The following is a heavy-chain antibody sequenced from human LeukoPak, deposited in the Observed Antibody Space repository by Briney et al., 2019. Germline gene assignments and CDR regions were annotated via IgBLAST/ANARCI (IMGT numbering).Heavy chain of an antibody. V-gene: IGHV4-4*07. CDR3: ARVGAWRWAPYYYYYMDV. J-gene: IGHJ6*03. Sequence: SETLSLTCTVSGGSISSYYWSWIRQPAGKGLEWIGRIYTSGSTNYNPSLKSRVTMSVDTSKNQFSLTLSSVTAADTAVYYCARVGAWRWAPYYYYYMDVWGKGTTVTISS. D-gene: IGHD3-10*01. CDR1: GGSISSYY. CDR2: IYTSGST.